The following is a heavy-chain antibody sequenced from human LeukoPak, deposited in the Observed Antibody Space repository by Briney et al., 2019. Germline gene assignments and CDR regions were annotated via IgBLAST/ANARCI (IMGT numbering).Heavy chain of an antibody. J-gene: IGHJ4*02. Sequence: GESLKISCKGSGYSFTSYWIGWVRQMPGKGLEWMGIIYPGDSDTRYSPSFQGQFTISADKSISTAYLQWSSLKASDTAMYYCARHPYYDSSGYYLPYFDYWGQGTLVTVSS. CDR1: GYSFTSYW. CDR2: IYPGDSDT. V-gene: IGHV5-51*01. CDR3: ARHPYYDSSGYYLPYFDY. D-gene: IGHD3-22*01.